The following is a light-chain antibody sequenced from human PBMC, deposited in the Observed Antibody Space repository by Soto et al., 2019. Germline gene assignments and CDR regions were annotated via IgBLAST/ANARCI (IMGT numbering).Light chain of an antibody. Sequence: QSALTQPPSASGSPGQSVTISCTGTSSDVGAYTYVSWYQQHPGKAPKLMIYGITERPSGVPDRFSGSKSGNTASLTVSGLQTEDEAYYYCSSYAGSNNYVFGTGTKVTDL. CDR3: SSYAGSNNYV. J-gene: IGLJ1*01. CDR2: GIT. CDR1: SSDVGAYTY. V-gene: IGLV2-8*01.